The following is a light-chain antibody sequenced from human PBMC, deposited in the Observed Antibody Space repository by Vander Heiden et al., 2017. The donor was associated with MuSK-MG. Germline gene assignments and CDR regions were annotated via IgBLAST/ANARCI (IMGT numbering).Light chain of an antibody. CDR3: CSDAGTYSWV. J-gene: IGLJ3*02. V-gene: IGLV2-11*01. CDR1: SSDVGAYNY. CDR2: DVS. Sequence: QSALTQPRSVSGSPGQSVTISCTGTSSDVGAYNYVSWYQQHPGKAPKLMIYDVSTRPSGVPDRFSGSKSGNTASLTISGLQAEDEADYYCCSDAGTYSWVFGGGTKLTVL.